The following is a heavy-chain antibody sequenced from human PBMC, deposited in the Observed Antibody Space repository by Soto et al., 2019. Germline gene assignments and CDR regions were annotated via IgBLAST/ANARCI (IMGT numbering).Heavy chain of an antibody. CDR2: INHSGST. CDR3: AREVRGPSPRDAFDI. J-gene: IGHJ3*02. V-gene: IGHV4-34*01. Sequence: QVQLQQWGAGLLKPSETLSLTCAVYGGSFSGYYWSWIRQPPGKGLEWIGEINHSGSTNYNPSLKSRVTISVDTSKNQFSLKLSSVTAADTAVYYCAREVRGPSPRDAFDIWGQGTIVTVSS. D-gene: IGHD5-12*01. CDR1: GGSFSGYY.